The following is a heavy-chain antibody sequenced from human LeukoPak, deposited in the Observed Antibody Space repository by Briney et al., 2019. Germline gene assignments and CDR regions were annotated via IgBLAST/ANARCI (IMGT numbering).Heavy chain of an antibody. Sequence: SGTLSLTCAVSGGSITNNNWWSWVRQPPGKGLEWIGEIYHSGSTNYNPSLKSRVNISVDKSDNQFSLKLSSVTAADTAVYYCARGRRIMITFGGVIAPSGFDYWGQGTLVTVSS. J-gene: IGHJ4*02. V-gene: IGHV4-4*02. D-gene: IGHD3-16*02. CDR3: ARGRRIMITFGGVIAPSGFDY. CDR2: IYHSGST. CDR1: GGSITNNNW.